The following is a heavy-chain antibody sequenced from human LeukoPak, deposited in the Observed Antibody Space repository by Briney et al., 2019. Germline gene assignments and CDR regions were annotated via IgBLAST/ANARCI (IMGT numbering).Heavy chain of an antibody. Sequence: GGSLRLACAASGFTVSSKYVTWVRQGPGKGLEWVSVIYANNNKDYGDSVKGRFTIYRDNSKNTLYLQMNSLRAEDTAIYYCAKDMQGSYWGQGTLVTVSS. CDR2: IYANNNK. D-gene: IGHD2-2*01. V-gene: IGHV3-53*01. CDR3: AKDMQGSY. J-gene: IGHJ4*02. CDR1: GFTVSSKY.